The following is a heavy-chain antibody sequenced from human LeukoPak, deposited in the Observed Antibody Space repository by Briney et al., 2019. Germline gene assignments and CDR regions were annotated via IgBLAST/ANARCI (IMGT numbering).Heavy chain of an antibody. J-gene: IGHJ4*02. V-gene: IGHV3-66*01. CDR3: AREYSSSWAYFDY. CDR2: TYSGGST. CDR1: GFTFSSYS. Sequence: GGSLRLSCAASGFTFSSYSMNWVRQAPGKGLEWVSITYSGGSTRYTDSVMGRFSISRDNSKNTLYLQMNSLRAEDTAVYYCAREYSSSWAYFDYWGQGTLVTVSS. D-gene: IGHD6-13*01.